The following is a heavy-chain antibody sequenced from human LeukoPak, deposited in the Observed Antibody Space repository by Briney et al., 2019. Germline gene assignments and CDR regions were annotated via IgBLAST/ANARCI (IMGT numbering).Heavy chain of an antibody. CDR1: GYTFTGYY. D-gene: IGHD3-3*01. V-gene: IGHV1-2*04. CDR3: AREEIYDFWSGYYTVNYGMDV. Sequence: ASVKVSCKASGYTFTGYYMHWVRQAPGQGLEWMGWINPNSGGTNYAQKFQGWVTMTRDTSISTAYMELSRLRSDDTAVYYCAREEIYDFWSGYYTVNYGMDVWGQGTTVTVSS. CDR2: INPNSGGT. J-gene: IGHJ6*02.